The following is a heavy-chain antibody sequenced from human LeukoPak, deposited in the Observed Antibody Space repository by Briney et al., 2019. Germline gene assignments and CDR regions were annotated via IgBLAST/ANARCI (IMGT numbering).Heavy chain of an antibody. V-gene: IGHV3-23*01. J-gene: IGHJ5*02. CDR3: AKEGSIAAQMIYNWFDP. Sequence: PGGSLRLSCAASGFTFSSYAMSWVRQAPGKGLEWVSAISGSGGSTYYADSVKGRFTISRDNSKNTLYLQMNSLRAEDTAVYYCAKEGSIAAQMIYNWFDPWGQGTLVTVSS. D-gene: IGHD6-6*01. CDR1: GFTFSSYA. CDR2: ISGSGGST.